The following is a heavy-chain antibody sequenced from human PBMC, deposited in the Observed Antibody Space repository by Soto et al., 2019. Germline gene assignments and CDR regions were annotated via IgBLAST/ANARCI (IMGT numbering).Heavy chain of an antibody. Sequence: DVQLVESGGGLVRPGGSLRLSCAASGFTFSDYNMNWVRQSPGKGLEWVASVSSSGTYIYYGDSLEGRFTISRDNAKNSMYLQMISLRPDDPAVYYCARQAPNNRSPCADSWGQGTLVTVSS. J-gene: IGHJ4*02. CDR2: VSSSGTYI. V-gene: IGHV3-21*02. CDR3: ARQAPNNRSPCADS. CDR1: GFTFSDYN.